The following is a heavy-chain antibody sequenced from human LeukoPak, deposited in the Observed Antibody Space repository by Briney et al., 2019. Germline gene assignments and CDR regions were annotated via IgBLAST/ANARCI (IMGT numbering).Heavy chain of an antibody. D-gene: IGHD3-22*01. J-gene: IGHJ4*02. CDR2: IYYIGST. Sequence: PSETLSLTCTVSGVSISSYYWSWIRQGPGKGLEWIGSIYYIGSTNYNPSLKSRVTISVDTSKNQFSLKLSSVTAADTAVYYCARGQYYYDSSGYYLYWGQGTLVTVSS. CDR3: ARGQYYYDSSGYYLY. CDR1: GVSISSYY. V-gene: IGHV4-59*01.